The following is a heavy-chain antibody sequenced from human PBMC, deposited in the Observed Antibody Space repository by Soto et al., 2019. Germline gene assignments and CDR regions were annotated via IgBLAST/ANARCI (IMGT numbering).Heavy chain of an antibody. Sequence: QVQLQESGPGLVKPSEILSLTCTVSGGSISSDYWNWIRQPPGKGLEWIGYVYLSWSTKYNPSLKSRVTITVDTSKNQFSLKLSSVTAADTAVYYWARFGTSPNGNWFDPWGQGTLVTVSS. V-gene: IGHV4-59*01. J-gene: IGHJ5*02. CDR1: GGSISSDY. CDR3: ARFGTSPNGNWFDP. D-gene: IGHD3-10*01. CDR2: VYLSWST.